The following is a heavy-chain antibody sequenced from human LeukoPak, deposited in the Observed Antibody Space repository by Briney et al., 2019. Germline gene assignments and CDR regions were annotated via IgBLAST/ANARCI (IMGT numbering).Heavy chain of an antibody. Sequence: SETLSLTCTVSGGSISSSSYYWGWIRQPPGKGLEWIGSIYYSGSTYYNPSLKSRVTISVDTSKNQFSLKLSSVTAADTAVYYCARDQGGWYDAFDIWGQGTMVTVSS. CDR1: GGSISSSSYY. D-gene: IGHD6-19*01. CDR3: ARDQGGWYDAFDI. J-gene: IGHJ3*02. V-gene: IGHV4-39*07. CDR2: IYYSGST.